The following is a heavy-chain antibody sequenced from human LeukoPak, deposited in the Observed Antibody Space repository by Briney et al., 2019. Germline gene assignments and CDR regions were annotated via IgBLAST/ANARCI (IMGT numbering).Heavy chain of an antibody. CDR2: INEDGSEK. J-gene: IGHJ4*02. Sequence: GGSLRLSCAATGFIFRNYWMGWVRQAPGKGLEWVANINEDGSEKYYVDSVKGRFTISRDNAKNSLYLQMNILRAEDTAVYYCARIPSGYYGSGSLEADYWGQGTLVTVSS. V-gene: IGHV3-7*01. CDR1: GFIFRNYW. D-gene: IGHD3-10*01. CDR3: ARIPSGYYGSGSLEADY.